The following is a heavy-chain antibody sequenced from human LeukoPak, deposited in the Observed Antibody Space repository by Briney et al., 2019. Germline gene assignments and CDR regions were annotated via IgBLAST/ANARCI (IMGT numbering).Heavy chain of an antibody. CDR3: ARGLEPTYYYDSSGYDAFDI. V-gene: IGHV1-2*02. CDR1: GYTFTGYY. D-gene: IGHD3-22*01. J-gene: IGHJ3*02. CDR2: INPHSGGT. Sequence: ASVKVSCEASGYTFTGYYMHWVRQAPGQGLEWVGGINPHSGGTNYAQKFQGRVTMTRDTSISTAYMELSRLRSDDTAVYYCARGLEPTYYYDSSGYDAFDIWGQGTMVTVSS.